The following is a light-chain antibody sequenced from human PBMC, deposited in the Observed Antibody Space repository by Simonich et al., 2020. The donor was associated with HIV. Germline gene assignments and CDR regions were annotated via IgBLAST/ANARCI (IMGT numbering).Light chain of an antibody. CDR2: DVS. CDR1: SSDVGGYNY. CDR3: CSYAGSNSFVV. J-gene: IGLJ2*01. V-gene: IGLV2-11*01. Sequence: QSALTQPRSVSGSPGQSVTISCTGSSSDVGGYNYVPWYHQHPCKAPKVMIYDVSKRPSGVPDRFSGSKSGNTASLTISGLQADDEADYYCCSYAGSNSFVVFGGGTKLTVL.